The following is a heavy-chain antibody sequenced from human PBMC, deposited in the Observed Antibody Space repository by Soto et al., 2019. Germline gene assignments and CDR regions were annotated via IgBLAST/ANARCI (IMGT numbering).Heavy chain of an antibody. CDR2: RYSGGST. Sequence: EVQLVESGGGLIQPGGSLRLSCAASGFTVSSNYMSWVRQAPGKGLEWVSVRYSGGSTYYADSVKGRCTISRDNSKNTLYRQMNILRAEDTAVYYCARQLGRNTGFDNWGQGTLVTVSS. J-gene: IGHJ4*02. CDR1: GFTVSSNY. D-gene: IGHD1-1*01. V-gene: IGHV3-53*01. CDR3: ARQLGRNTGFDN.